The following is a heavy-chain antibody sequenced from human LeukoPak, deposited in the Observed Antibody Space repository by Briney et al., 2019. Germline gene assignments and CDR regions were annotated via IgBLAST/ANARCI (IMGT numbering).Heavy chain of an antibody. Sequence: GESLKISRNGSGYXFTSYWIGWVRQMPGKGLARMGIIYPGDSDTRYSPSFQGQVTISADKSISTAYLQWSSLKASDTAMYYCARLHSSGYYDLAEYFQHWGQGTLVTVSS. J-gene: IGHJ1*01. CDR1: GYXFTSYW. CDR3: ARLHSSGYYDLAEYFQH. CDR2: IYPGDSDT. V-gene: IGHV5-51*01. D-gene: IGHD3-22*01.